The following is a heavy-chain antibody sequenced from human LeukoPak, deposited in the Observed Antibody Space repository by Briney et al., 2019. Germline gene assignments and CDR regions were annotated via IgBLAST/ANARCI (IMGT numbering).Heavy chain of an antibody. D-gene: IGHD6-13*01. CDR2: IKQDGSEK. Sequence: PGGSLRLSCAASGFTFSSYWMSWVRQAPGKGLEWVANIKQDGSEKYYVDSVKGRFTISRDNAKNTVYLQMNSLRAEDTAVYYCAREAAAADFDYWGQGTLVTVSS. J-gene: IGHJ4*02. V-gene: IGHV3-7*01. CDR3: AREAAAADFDY. CDR1: GFTFSSYW.